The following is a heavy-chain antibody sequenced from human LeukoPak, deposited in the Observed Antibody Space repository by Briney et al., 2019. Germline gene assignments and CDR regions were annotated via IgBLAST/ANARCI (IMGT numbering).Heavy chain of an antibody. Sequence: GGSLRLSCAASGFTFSTYWMTWVGQAPGKGLEGVAHISQDGSQKSYVDSVRGRFTISRDNAKNSLYLQTNSLRVEDTAVYYCARATTIAPETLDSWGQGTLVTVSS. D-gene: IGHD4-11*01. CDR3: ARATTIAPETLDS. CDR2: ISQDGSQK. CDR1: GFTFSTYW. V-gene: IGHV3-7*01. J-gene: IGHJ4*02.